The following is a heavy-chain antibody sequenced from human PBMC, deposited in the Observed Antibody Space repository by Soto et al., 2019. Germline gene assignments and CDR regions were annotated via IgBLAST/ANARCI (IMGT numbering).Heavy chain of an antibody. D-gene: IGHD2-2*01. CDR1: GFTFSSYS. Sequence: EEQLVESGGGLVKPGGSLRLSCAASGFTFSSYSMNWVRQAPGKGLEWVSSISSSSTYRYYADSVKGRFTISRDNAKNSLYLQMNSLRAEDTAVYYCARVVACYDPYYYYGMDVWGQGTTVTVSS. CDR2: ISSSSTYR. CDR3: ARVVACYDPYYYYGMDV. V-gene: IGHV3-21*01. J-gene: IGHJ6*02.